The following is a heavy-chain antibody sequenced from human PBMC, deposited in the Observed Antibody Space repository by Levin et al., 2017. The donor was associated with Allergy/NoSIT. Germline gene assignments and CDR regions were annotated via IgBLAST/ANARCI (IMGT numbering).Heavy chain of an antibody. CDR3: ARDHSGDFYYYYYMDV. CDR2: IIPILGIA. V-gene: IGHV1-69*04. Sequence: ASVKVSCKASGGTFSSYTISWVRQAPGQGLEWMGRIIPILGIANYAQKFQGRVTITADKSTSTAYMELSSLRSEDTAVYYCARDHSGDFYYYYYMDVWGKGTTVTVSS. CDR1: GGTFSSYT. J-gene: IGHJ6*03. D-gene: IGHD2-21*02.